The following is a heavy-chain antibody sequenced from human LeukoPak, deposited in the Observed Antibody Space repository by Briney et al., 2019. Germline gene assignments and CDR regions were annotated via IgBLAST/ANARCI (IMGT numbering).Heavy chain of an antibody. CDR1: GYTFTGYY. CDR3: ARLRGYREYYFDY. CDR2: INPNSGGT. Sequence: ASVKVSCKASGYTFTGYYMHWVRQAPGQGLEWTGWINPNSGGTNYAQKFQGRVTMTRDTSTSTVYMELSSLRSEGTAVYYCARLRGYREYYFDYWGQGTLVTVSS. J-gene: IGHJ4*02. V-gene: IGHV1-2*02. D-gene: IGHD5-18*01.